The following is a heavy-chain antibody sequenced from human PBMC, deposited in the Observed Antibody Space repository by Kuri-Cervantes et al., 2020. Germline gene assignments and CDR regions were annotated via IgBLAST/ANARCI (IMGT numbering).Heavy chain of an antibody. CDR2: ISYDGSNK. V-gene: IGHV3-30-3*01. Sequence: GESLKISCAASGFTFSSYAMHWVRQAPGKGLEWVAVISYDGSNKYYADSVKGRFTISRDNSKNTLYLQMNSLRAEDTAVYYCARGGARFDPWGQGTLVTVSS. D-gene: IGHD3-10*01. J-gene: IGHJ5*02. CDR3: ARGGARFDP. CDR1: GFTFSSYA.